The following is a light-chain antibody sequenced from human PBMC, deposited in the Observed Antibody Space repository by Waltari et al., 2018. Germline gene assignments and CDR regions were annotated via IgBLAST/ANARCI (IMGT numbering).Light chain of an antibody. J-gene: IGKJ5*01. Sequence: DILMTQSPDSLPVSLGERATIACKSSQSVLYSSNSKDYLAGYQQKPGQPPKLLIYWASTRESGVPDRFSGSGSGTDFTLTISSLQAEDVAVYYCQQYCTIPITFGQGTRLEIK. V-gene: IGKV4-1*01. CDR3: QQYCTIPIT. CDR2: WAS. CDR1: QSVLYSSNSKDY.